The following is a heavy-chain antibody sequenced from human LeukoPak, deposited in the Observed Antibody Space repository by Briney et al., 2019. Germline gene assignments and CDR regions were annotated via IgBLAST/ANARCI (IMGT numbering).Heavy chain of an antibody. V-gene: IGHV3-23*01. J-gene: IGHJ1*01. CDR1: GFTFSSYA. D-gene: IGHD3-22*01. Sequence: LGGSLRLSCAASGFTFSSYAMSWVRQAPGKGLEWVSAITGTGGSTYYVASVKGRFTVSRDNSKNTLYLQMNSLRAEDTAVYYCARELNYYDSSGYPAYFQHWGQGTLVTVSS. CDR2: ITGTGGST. CDR3: ARELNYYDSSGYPAYFQH.